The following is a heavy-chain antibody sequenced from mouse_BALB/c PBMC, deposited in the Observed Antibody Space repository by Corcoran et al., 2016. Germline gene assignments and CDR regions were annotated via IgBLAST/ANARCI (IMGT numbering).Heavy chain of an antibody. V-gene: IGHV1S136*01. D-gene: IGHD2-2*01. CDR2: IYPYNDDT. Sequence: VQLQQSGPELVKPGASVKMSCKASGYTFTSYVMHGVKQKPGQGLEWIGYIYPYNDDTKYNEEFKGKATLTSDKSSSPAYMELSSLTSEDSAVYYCAREVPGGYPFDYWGQGTTLTVSA. J-gene: IGHJ2*01. CDR3: AREVPGGYPFDY. CDR1: GYTFTSYV.